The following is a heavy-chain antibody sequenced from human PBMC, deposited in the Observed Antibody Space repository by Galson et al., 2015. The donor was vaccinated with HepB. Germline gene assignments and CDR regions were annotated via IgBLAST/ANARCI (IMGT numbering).Heavy chain of an antibody. CDR3: AREASSGWYSGNWFDP. CDR2: INAGNGNT. J-gene: IGHJ5*02. CDR1: GYTFISYA. V-gene: IGHV1-3*01. D-gene: IGHD6-19*01. Sequence: SVKVSCKASGYTFISYAMHWVRQAPGQRLEWMGWINAGNGNTKYSQKFQGRVTITRDTSASTAYMELSSLRSEDTAVYYCAREASSGWYSGNWFDPWGQGTLVTVSS.